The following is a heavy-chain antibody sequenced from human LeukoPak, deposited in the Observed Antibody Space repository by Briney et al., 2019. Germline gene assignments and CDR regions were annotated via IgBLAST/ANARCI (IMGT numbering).Heavy chain of an antibody. Sequence: SVKVSCKASGYTFTGYYMHWVRQAPGQGLEWMGGIIPIFGTANYAQKFQGRVTITADESTSTAYMELSSLRSEDTAVYYCARDRLSGSYRYYYYYGMDVWGQGTTVTVSS. CDR2: IIPIFGTA. V-gene: IGHV1-69*13. J-gene: IGHJ6*02. D-gene: IGHD1-26*01. CDR1: GYTFTGYY. CDR3: ARDRLSGSYRYYYYYGMDV.